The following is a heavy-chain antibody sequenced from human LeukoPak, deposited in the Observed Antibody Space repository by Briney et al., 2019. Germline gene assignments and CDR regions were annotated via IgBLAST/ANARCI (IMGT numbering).Heavy chain of an antibody. V-gene: IGHV3-64*01. CDR2: ISSNGGST. D-gene: IGHD3-22*01. CDR1: GFTFGDYA. CDR3: ARAQPTYYYDSSGYLGAFDI. J-gene: IGHJ3*02. Sequence: GGSLRLSCTASGFTFGDYAMHWVRQAPGKGLEYVSAISSNGGSTYYANSVKGRFTISRDNSKNTLYLQMGSLRAEDMAVYYCARAQPTYYYDSSGYLGAFDIWGQGTMVTVSS.